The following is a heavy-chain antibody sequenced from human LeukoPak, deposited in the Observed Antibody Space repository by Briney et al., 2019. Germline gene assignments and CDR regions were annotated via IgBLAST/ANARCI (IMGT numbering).Heavy chain of an antibody. CDR2: INHSGST. CDR3: ARADERGYCSGGSCHYYDY. Sequence: SETLSLTCAVYGGSFSGYYWSWIRQPPGKGLEWIGEINHSGSTNYNPSLKSRVTISVDTSKNQFSLKLSSVTAADTAVYYCARADERGYCSGGSCHYYDYWSQGTLVTVSS. CDR1: GGSFSGYY. J-gene: IGHJ4*02. V-gene: IGHV4-34*01. D-gene: IGHD2-15*01.